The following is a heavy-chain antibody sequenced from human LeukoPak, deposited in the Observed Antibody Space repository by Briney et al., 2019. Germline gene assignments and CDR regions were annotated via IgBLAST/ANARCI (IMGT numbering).Heavy chain of an antibody. D-gene: IGHD5-12*01. Sequence: ASVKVSCKASGYTFTSYAMHWVRQAPGQRLEWMGWINAGNGNTKYSQEFQGRVTITRDTSAGTAYMELSSLRSEDTAVYYCARDYSYDWSWFDPWGQGTLVTVSS. V-gene: IGHV1-3*03. CDR2: INAGNGNT. CDR1: GYTFTSYA. J-gene: IGHJ5*02. CDR3: ARDYSYDWSWFDP.